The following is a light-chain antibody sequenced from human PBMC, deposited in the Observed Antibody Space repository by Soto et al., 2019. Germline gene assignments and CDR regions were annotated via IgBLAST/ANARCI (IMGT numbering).Light chain of an antibody. CDR2: YDS. CDR1: NIGSKS. Sequence: SYELTQPPSVSVAPGKTARITCGGNNIGSKSVHWYQQKPGQAPVLVIYYDSDRPSGIPERFSGSNAGNTATLTIGRVEAGDEADYYCQVWDSSSDRDVVFGGGTQLTVL. V-gene: IGLV3-21*04. CDR3: QVWDSSSDRDVV. J-gene: IGLJ2*01.